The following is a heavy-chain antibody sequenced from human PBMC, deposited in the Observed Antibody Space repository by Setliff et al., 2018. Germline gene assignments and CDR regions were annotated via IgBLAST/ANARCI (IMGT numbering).Heavy chain of an antibody. CDR2: IYYTGTT. D-gene: IGHD1-1*01. V-gene: IGHV4-59*04. Sequence: SETLSLTCNVSGGSISSYSWSWIRQAPGKGLEWIGTIYYTGTTYYSPSLKSRVTIPVDTSKNQFSLRLTSVTAADTAIYYCASRTTGPGGWFDYWGQGALVTVSS. CDR1: GGSISSYS. J-gene: IGHJ5*01. CDR3: ASRTTGPGGWFDY.